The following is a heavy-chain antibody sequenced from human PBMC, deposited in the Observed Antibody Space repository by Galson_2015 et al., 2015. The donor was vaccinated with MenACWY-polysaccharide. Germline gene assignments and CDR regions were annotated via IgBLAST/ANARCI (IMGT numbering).Heavy chain of an antibody. CDR3: TRINARKHTFVDS. CDR2: MNPNSGNT. Sequence: SVKVSCKASGYKFSSYDINWVRQASGQGLEWMGWMNPNSGNTGYAQRFQGRVAMTRDTATSTAYMELRMLRYDDTAVYYCTRINARKHTFVDSWGQGTLVSVS. J-gene: IGHJ4*02. V-gene: IGHV1-8*02. CDR1: GYKFSSYD. D-gene: IGHD2-8*01.